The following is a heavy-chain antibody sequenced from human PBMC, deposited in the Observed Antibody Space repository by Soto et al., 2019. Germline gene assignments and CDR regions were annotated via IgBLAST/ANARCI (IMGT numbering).Heavy chain of an antibody. CDR1: GFIFNDYY. CDR3: ARYAAEVTTFFDQ. CDR2: ISGSSGSK. Sequence: GGSLRLSCAASGFIFNDYYMSWIRQAPGKGLEWLSNISGSSGSKKYADAGKGRFTISRDNAKKSLYLEMHSLRAADTAMYSCARYAAEVTTFFDQWGQGTLVTVSS. V-gene: IGHV3-11*06. J-gene: IGHJ4*02. D-gene: IGHD4-17*01.